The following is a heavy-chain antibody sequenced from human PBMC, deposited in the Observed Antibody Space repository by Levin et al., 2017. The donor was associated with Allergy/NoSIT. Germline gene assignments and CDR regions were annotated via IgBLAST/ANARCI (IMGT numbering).Heavy chain of an antibody. CDR3: ARDPRPDHYDSYFDY. D-gene: IGHD1-14*01. V-gene: IGHV3-30-3*01. CDR2: ISYDGSNK. Sequence: SCAASGFTFSSYAMHWVRQAPGKGLEWVAVISYDGSNKYYADSVKGRFTISRDNSKNTLYLQMNSLRAEDTAVYYCARDPRPDHYDSYFDYWGQGTLVTVSS. J-gene: IGHJ4*02. CDR1: GFTFSSYA.